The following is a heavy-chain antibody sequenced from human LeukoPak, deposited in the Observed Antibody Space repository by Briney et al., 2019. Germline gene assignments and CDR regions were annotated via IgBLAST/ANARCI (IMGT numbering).Heavy chain of an antibody. CDR1: GFTFSSYG. J-gene: IGHJ4*02. CDR3: AKGRSSGSSVFGSYFDY. V-gene: IGHV3-30*18. D-gene: IGHD6-19*01. CDR2: ISYDGSNK. Sequence: PGGPLRLSCAASGFTFSSYGMHWVRQAPGKGLEWVAVISYDGSNKYYADSVKGRFTISRDNSKNTLYLQMNSLRAEDTAVYYCAKGRSSGSSVFGSYFDYWGQGTLVTVSS.